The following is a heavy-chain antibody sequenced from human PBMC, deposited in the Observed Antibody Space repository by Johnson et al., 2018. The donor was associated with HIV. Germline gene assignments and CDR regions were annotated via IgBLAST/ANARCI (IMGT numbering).Heavy chain of an antibody. CDR1: RFTFSDYY. CDR3: ATDVYGAREWRPAFDI. J-gene: IGHJ3*02. CDR2: ISSSGGTI. Sequence: QVQLVESGGGLVKPGGSLRLSCAASRFTFSDYYMSWIRQTPGKGLEWVSYISSSGGTIYYADSVKGRFSISRDNAKNSLYLQMNRLRAEDTALYYCATDVYGAREWRPAFDIWGQGTMVTVSS. V-gene: IGHV3-11*01. D-gene: IGHD4-17*01.